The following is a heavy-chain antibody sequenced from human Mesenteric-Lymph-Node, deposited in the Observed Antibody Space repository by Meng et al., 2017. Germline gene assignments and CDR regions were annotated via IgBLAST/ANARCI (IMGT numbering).Heavy chain of an antibody. CDR3: ARAQLFGFNYYYYYGMDV. Sequence: SETLSLTCSVSGGSVSRDYWSWIRQPPGKGLEWIGYIYYTGSTNYNPSLKSRVTISVDTSKNQFSLKLNSVTPEDTAVYYCARAQLFGFNYYYYYGMDVWGQGTTVTVSS. CDR2: IYYTGST. D-gene: IGHD2-2*01. V-gene: IGHV4-59*02. J-gene: IGHJ6*02. CDR1: GGSVSRDY.